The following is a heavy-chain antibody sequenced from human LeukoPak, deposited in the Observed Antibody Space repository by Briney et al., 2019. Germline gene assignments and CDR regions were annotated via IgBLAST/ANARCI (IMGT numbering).Heavy chain of an antibody. V-gene: IGHV3-21*01. CDR2: ISSTSSYI. Sequence: PGGSLRLSCAASGFSFSIHSMNWVRQAPGKGLEWVSYISSTSSYIYYADSVKGRSTISRDNAKNSLYLQMNSLRAEDTAVYYCATSWGFDSWGQGTLVTVSS. CDR1: GFSFSIHS. D-gene: IGHD3-16*01. J-gene: IGHJ4*02. CDR3: ATSWGFDS.